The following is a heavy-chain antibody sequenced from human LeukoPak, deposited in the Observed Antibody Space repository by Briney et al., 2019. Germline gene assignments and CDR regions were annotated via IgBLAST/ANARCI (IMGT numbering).Heavy chain of an antibody. V-gene: IGHV4-59*08. D-gene: IGHD3-10*01. J-gene: IGHJ4*02. Sequence: PSETLSLTCAVYGGSFSGYYWSWIRQPPGKGLEWIGYIYYSGSTNYNPSLKSRVTISVDTSKNQFSLKLSSVTAADTAVYYCARGLTMVRGVVTYDYWGQGTLVTVSS. CDR2: IYYSGST. CDR3: ARGLTMVRGVVTYDY. CDR1: GGSFSGYY.